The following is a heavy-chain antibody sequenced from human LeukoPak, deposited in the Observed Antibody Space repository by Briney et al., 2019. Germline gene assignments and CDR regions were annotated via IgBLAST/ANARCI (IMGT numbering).Heavy chain of an antibody. D-gene: IGHD6-6*01. CDR1: GGTFSSYA. V-gene: IGHV1-69*13. Sequence: AASVKVSCKASGGTFSSYAISWVRQAPGQGLEWMGGIIPIFGTANYAQKFQGRVTITADESTSTAYMELSSLRSEDTAVYHCASPFEYSSSSGDFQHWGQGTLVTVSS. CDR3: ASPFEYSSSSGDFQH. J-gene: IGHJ1*01. CDR2: IIPIFGTA.